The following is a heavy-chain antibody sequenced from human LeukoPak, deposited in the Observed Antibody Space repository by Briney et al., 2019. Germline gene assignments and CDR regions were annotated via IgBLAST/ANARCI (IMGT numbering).Heavy chain of an antibody. CDR3: ASGPRGYDFSVVYYMDV. J-gene: IGHJ6*03. V-gene: IGHV1-69*15. CDR2: IIPIFGTA. CDR1: GGTFSSYA. Sequence: GSSVKVSCKASGGTFSSYAISWVRQAPGQGLEWMGRIIPIFGTANYAQKFQGRVTITADESTSTAYMKLSSLRSEDTAVYYCASGPRGYDFSVVYYMDVWGKGTTVTVSS. D-gene: IGHD3-3*01.